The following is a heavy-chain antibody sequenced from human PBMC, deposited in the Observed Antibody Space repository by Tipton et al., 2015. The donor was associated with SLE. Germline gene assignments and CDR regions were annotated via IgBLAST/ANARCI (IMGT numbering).Heavy chain of an antibody. Sequence: SLRLSCAASGFTFSSYGMSWVRQAPGKGPEWVSMIYRGGSTYYADSVKGRFTISRDNFKNTLYLQMNNLRVDDTAEYYCARERPDYGAGLSYYAMDVWGQGTTVTVSS. CDR1: GFTFSSYG. D-gene: IGHD4-17*01. CDR2: IYRGGST. J-gene: IGHJ6*02. V-gene: IGHV3-66*01. CDR3: ARERPDYGAGLSYYAMDV.